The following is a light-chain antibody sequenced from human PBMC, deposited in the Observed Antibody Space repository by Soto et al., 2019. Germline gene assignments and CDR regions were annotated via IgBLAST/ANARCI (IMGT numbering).Light chain of an antibody. Sequence: EIVLTQSPGTLSLSPGDGXTLSXRASQSVSGNSLAWYQQKPGQAPRLLIYGASTRATGIPDKFSGSGSGTDFTLTISRLEPXXXXXXXXQXXGXSPYTFGQGTKLEIK. CDR2: GAS. CDR3: QXXGXSPYT. V-gene: IGKV3-20*01. CDR1: QSVSGNS. J-gene: IGKJ2*01.